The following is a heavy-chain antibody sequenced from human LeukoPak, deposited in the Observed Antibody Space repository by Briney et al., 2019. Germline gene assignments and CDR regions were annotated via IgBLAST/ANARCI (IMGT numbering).Heavy chain of an antibody. D-gene: IGHD3-16*02. V-gene: IGHV3-21*06. Sequence: GGSLRLSCAASGFTFSSYNMNWVRQAPGKGLEWVSSISSSSSYIYYADSVKGRFTISRDNAKNSLYLQMNSLRAEDTAVYYCARVIAFRGYMDVWGKGTTVSISS. CDR3: ARVIAFRGYMDV. J-gene: IGHJ6*03. CDR1: GFTFSSYN. CDR2: ISSSSSYI.